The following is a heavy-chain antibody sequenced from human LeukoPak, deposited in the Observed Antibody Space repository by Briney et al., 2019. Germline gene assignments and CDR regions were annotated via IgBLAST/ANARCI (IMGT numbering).Heavy chain of an antibody. J-gene: IGHJ5*02. D-gene: IGHD6-13*01. CDR1: GGTFSSYA. Sequence: ASVKVSCKASGGTFSSYAISWVRQAPGQGLEWMGRIIPILGIANYAQKFQGRVTITADKSTSTAYMELSSLRSEDTAVYYCARVKQQPHNWFDPWGQGTLVTVSS. CDR2: IIPILGIA. V-gene: IGHV1-69*04. CDR3: ARVKQQPHNWFDP.